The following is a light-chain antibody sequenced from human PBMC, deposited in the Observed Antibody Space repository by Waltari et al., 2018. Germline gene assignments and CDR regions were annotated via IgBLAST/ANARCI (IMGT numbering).Light chain of an antibody. CDR3: QAWDSSTEV. CDR2: QDS. J-gene: IGLJ1*01. V-gene: IGLV3-1*01. Sequence: SYELTPPPSVSVSPGQTASITCPGDKLGDKYACWYQQKPGQSPVLVIYQDSKRPSGIPERFSGSNSGNTATLTISGTQAMDEADYYCQAWDSSTEVFGTGTKVTVL. CDR1: KLGDKY.